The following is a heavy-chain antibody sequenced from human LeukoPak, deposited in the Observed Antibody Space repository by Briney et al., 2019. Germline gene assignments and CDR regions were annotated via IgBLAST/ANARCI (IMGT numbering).Heavy chain of an antibody. J-gene: IGHJ4*02. CDR1: GGSISSYY. CDR3: ARGGSSGYDSTLFDY. V-gene: IGHV4-39*07. D-gene: IGHD5-12*01. CDR2: IYYSGNT. Sequence: PSETLSLTCTVSGGSISSYYWGWIRQPPGKGLEWIGNIYYSGNTYYNPSLKSRVTISVDTSKNQFSLKLSSVTAADTAVYYCARGGSSGYDSTLFDYWGQGTLVTVSS.